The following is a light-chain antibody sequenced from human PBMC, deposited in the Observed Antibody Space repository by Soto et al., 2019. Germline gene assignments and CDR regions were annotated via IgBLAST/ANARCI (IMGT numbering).Light chain of an antibody. J-gene: IGLJ2*01. V-gene: IGLV2-23*02. CDR3: GSYVGSNTFI. CDR2: QVT. Sequence: QSALTQPAAVSGSPGQSITISCSGTSSDVGIYDIVSWYQQHPGKAPKLMIYQVTKRPSGVSNRFSGSKSGNTASLTISGLQAEDEGDYYCGSYVGSNTFIFGGGTKLTVL. CDR1: SSDVGIYDI.